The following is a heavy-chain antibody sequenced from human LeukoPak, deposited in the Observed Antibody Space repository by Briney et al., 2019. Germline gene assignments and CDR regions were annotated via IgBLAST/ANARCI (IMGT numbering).Heavy chain of an antibody. Sequence: PGGSLRLSCAASGFTFSSYAMSWVRQAPGKGLEWVSAISGSGGSTYYADSVKGRFTISRDNSKNTLYLQMNSLRAEGTAVYYCAKDSHDFWSGYYTGMDAFDIWGQGTMVTVSS. D-gene: IGHD3-3*01. CDR3: AKDSHDFWSGYYTGMDAFDI. CDR1: GFTFSSYA. J-gene: IGHJ3*02. CDR2: ISGSGGST. V-gene: IGHV3-23*01.